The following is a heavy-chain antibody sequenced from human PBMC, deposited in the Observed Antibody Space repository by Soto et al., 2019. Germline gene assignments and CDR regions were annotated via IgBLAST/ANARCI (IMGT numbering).Heavy chain of an antibody. V-gene: IGHV3-48*01. Sequence: EVQLVESGGGLVQPGGSLRLSCAASGFTFSSYNMNWVRQAPGKGLEWISDISLSSSTIFYADSVKGRFTISRDNAKNSLYLHRNSLRAEDTAVYYRARDSRNYYYYMDVWGEGTTVSVSS. J-gene: IGHJ6*03. CDR3: ARDSRNYYYYMDV. CDR2: ISLSSSTI. CDR1: GFTFSSYN.